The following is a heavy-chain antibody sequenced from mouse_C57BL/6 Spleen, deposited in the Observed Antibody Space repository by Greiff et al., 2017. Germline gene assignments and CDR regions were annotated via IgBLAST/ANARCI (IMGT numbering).Heavy chain of an antibody. CDR1: GFSLTSYA. J-gene: IGHJ4*01. V-gene: IGHV2-9-1*01. CDR2: IWTGGGT. Sequence: VKLVESGPGLVAPSQSLSITCTVSGFSLTSYAISWVRQPPGKGLEWLGVIWTGGGTNYNSALKSRLSISKDNSKSQVFLKMNSLQTDDTARYYCASSSYYVYEGNAMDYWGQGTSVTVSS. D-gene: IGHD2-9*01. CDR3: ASSSYYVYEGNAMDY.